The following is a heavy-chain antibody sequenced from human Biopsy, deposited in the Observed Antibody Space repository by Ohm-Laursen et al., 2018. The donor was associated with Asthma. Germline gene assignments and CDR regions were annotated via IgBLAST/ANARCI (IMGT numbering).Heavy chain of an antibody. D-gene: IGHD2-21*02. Sequence: SLRLSCAASGFTFSSYGMHWVRQAPGKGLEWVAVISYDGSSKYYADSVKGRFTISRDISKNTLYLQMNSLRAEDTAVYYCARSDCGSGGYCYIPFYFWGQGTLVTVSS. CDR2: ISYDGSSK. CDR3: ARSDCGSGGYCYIPFYF. J-gene: IGHJ4*02. CDR1: GFTFSSYG. V-gene: IGHV3-30*03.